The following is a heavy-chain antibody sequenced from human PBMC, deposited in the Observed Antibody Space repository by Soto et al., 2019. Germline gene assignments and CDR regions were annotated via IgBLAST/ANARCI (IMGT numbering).Heavy chain of an antibody. J-gene: IGHJ4*02. Sequence: EVQLLESGGTLVQPGGSLRLSCAASGFTFSTYAMSWARQAPGKGLECVSAISGHGISTYYADSVKGRFTISRDNSKNTLFLQMNSLRAEDTAIYYCASRITTFNWGQGTLVTVSS. CDR1: GFTFSTYA. CDR3: ASRITTFN. CDR2: ISGHGIST. V-gene: IGHV3-23*01. D-gene: IGHD1-1*01.